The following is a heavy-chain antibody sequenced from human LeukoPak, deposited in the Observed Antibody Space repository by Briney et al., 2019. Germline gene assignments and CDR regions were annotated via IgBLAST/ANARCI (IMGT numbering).Heavy chain of an antibody. CDR3: VRGTQGLFRGSIGY. CDR2: MNPNSGST. Sequence: GASVKVSCKASGYTFTNYDINWVRQATGQGLEWMGWMNPNSGSTGYAQKFQGRVTMTRNTSISTADMELSSLRSEDTAVYYCVRGTQGLFRGSIGYWGQGTLVTVSS. J-gene: IGHJ4*02. V-gene: IGHV1-8*01. CDR1: GYTFTNYD. D-gene: IGHD3-10*01.